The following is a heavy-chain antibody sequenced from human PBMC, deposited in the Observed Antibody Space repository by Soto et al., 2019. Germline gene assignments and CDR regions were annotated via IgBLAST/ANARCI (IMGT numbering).Heavy chain of an antibody. CDR2: ISGSGGST. D-gene: IGHD3-22*01. CDR3: AKDFYDLYYFDY. J-gene: IGHJ4*02. Sequence: PGGSLRISCASSDFTFSSYAMSWVRQAPGKGLDWVSAISGSGGSTYYADSVKGRFTISRDNSKNTLYLQMNSLRAEDTAVYYCAKDFYDLYYFDYWGKGNLVTVS. V-gene: IGHV3-23*01. CDR1: DFTFSSYA.